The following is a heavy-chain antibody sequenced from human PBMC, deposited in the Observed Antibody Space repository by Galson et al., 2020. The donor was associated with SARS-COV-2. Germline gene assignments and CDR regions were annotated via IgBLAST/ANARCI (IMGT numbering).Heavy chain of an antibody. CDR1: GYSFTSYW. D-gene: IGHD1-7*01. V-gene: IGHV5-10-1*01. Sequence: HGESLKISCKGSGYSFTSYWISWVRQMPGKGLEWMGRIDPSDSYTNYSPSFQGHVTISADKSISTAYLQWSSLKASDTAMYYCARRSGLELSGGGSDVGGQGTTVTVSS. CDR2: IDPSDSYT. J-gene: IGHJ6*02. CDR3: ARRSGLELSGGGSDV.